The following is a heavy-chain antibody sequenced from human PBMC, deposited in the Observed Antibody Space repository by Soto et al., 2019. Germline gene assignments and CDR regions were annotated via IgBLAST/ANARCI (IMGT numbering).Heavy chain of an antibody. D-gene: IGHD6-13*01. Sequence: GGSLRLSCAASGITLSDYGVHWVRQAPGKGLEWVAVISYDGNNKYYADSVQGRFTISRDNSKNTLYLQMNSLRAEDTAVYYCAKDREQQLVRGWFDPWGPGTLVTVS. CDR1: GITLSDYG. V-gene: IGHV3-30*18. CDR2: ISYDGNNK. CDR3: AKDREQQLVRGWFDP. J-gene: IGHJ5*02.